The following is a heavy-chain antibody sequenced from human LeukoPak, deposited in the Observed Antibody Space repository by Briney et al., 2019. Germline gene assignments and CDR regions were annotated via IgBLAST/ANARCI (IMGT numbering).Heavy chain of an antibody. V-gene: IGHV1-2*04. CDR2: INTNSSRT. D-gene: IGHD2-2*03. CDR3: ARESGYCSSTSCYDRDRYYGMGV. Sequence: HVGSLRLSCTASGYTFTSYYMHWVRQAPGQGLEWVGWINTNSSRTNYAQKVQGWVTMTSDMSISTAYLELSRLISDDTAVYYCARESGYCSSTSCYDRDRYYGMGVWGKVITVTVA. CDR1: GYTFTSYY. J-gene: IGHJ6*04.